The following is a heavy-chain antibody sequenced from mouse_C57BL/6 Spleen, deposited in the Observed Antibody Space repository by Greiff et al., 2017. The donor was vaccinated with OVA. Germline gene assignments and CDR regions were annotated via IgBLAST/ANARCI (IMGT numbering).Heavy chain of an antibody. CDR1: GYSITSGYY. V-gene: IGHV3-6*01. Sequence: DVKLVASGPGLVKPSQSLSLTCSVTGYSITSGYYWNWIRQFPGNKLEWMGYISYDGSNNYNPSLKNRISITRDTSKNQFFLKLNSVTTEDTATYYCARDEDYYGSSLAYWGQGTLVTVSA. J-gene: IGHJ3*01. CDR2: ISYDGSN. CDR3: ARDEDYYGSSLAY. D-gene: IGHD1-1*01.